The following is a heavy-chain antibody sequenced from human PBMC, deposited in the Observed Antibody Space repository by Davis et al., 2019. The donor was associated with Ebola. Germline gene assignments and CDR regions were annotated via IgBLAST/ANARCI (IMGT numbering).Heavy chain of an antibody. Sequence: SETLSLTCTVSGGSITSYYWNWIRQPPGKGLEWIGYIYYSGSTNYNPSLKSRVTISVDTSKNQFSLKLSSVTAADTAVYYCARDRKESVTTILYYYYGMDVWGKGTTVTVSS. V-gene: IGHV4-59*12. CDR1: GGSITSYY. J-gene: IGHJ6*04. CDR2: IYYSGST. CDR3: ARDRKESVTTILYYYYGMDV. D-gene: IGHD4-11*01.